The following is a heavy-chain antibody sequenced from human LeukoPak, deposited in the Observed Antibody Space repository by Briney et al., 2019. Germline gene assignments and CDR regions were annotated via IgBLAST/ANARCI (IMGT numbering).Heavy chain of an antibody. CDR3: TRDYNWNPDY. CDR1: GFTFSTYS. Sequence: GGSLRLSCAASGFTFSTYSMNWVRQAPGKGLEWVPYIRSSGTTTYYADSVEGRFTISRDNGKNSLYLQMNSLRAEDTGVYYCTRDYNWNPDYGGQGTLVTVSS. J-gene: IGHJ4*02. V-gene: IGHV3-48*01. D-gene: IGHD1-1*01. CDR2: IRSSGTTT.